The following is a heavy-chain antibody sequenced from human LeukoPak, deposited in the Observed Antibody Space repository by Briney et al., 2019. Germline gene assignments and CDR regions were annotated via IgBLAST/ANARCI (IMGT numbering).Heavy chain of an antibody. D-gene: IGHD3-3*01. CDR3: ARATLGFWSGSGNYFDY. Sequence: PSETLSLTCAVYGGSLSGYYWSWIRQPPGKGLEWIGEINHSGSTNYNPSLKSRVTISVDTSRNQFSLKLSSVTAADTAVYYCARATLGFWSGSGNYFDYWGQGTLVTVSS. CDR2: INHSGST. V-gene: IGHV4-34*01. CDR1: GGSLSGYY. J-gene: IGHJ4*02.